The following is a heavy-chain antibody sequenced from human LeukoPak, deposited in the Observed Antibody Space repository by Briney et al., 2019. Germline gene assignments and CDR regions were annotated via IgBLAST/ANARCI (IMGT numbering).Heavy chain of an antibody. J-gene: IGHJ6*02. CDR3: ARESLYRNYYYGMDV. CDR1: GFTFSSYE. V-gene: IGHV3-48*03. CDR2: ISSSGSTI. Sequence: GGSLRFSCAASGFTFSSYEMNWVRQAPGKGLEWVSYISSSGSTIYYADSVKGRFIISRDNAKNSLYLQMNSLRAEDTAVYYCARESLYRNYYYGMDVWGQGTTVTVSS. D-gene: IGHD2-2*02.